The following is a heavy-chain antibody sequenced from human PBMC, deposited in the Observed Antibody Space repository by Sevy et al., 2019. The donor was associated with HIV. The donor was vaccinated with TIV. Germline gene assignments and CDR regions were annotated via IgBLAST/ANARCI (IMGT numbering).Heavy chain of an antibody. Sequence: GGSLRLSCTASGFTFGDYAMSWFRQAPGKGLEWVGFIRSKAYGGTTEYAASVKGRFTISRDDSKSIAYLQMNSLKTEDTAVYYCTRDRDRRYYDSSGYLAYYYGMDVWGQGTTVTVSS. CDR1: GFTFGDYA. V-gene: IGHV3-49*03. CDR3: TRDRDRRYYDSSGYLAYYYGMDV. J-gene: IGHJ6*02. D-gene: IGHD3-22*01. CDR2: IRSKAYGGTT.